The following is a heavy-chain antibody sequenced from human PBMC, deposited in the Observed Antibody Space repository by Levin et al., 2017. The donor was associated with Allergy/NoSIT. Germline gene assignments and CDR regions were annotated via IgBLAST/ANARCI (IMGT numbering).Heavy chain of an antibody. CDR1: GFTFSSYA. D-gene: IGHD6-19*01. J-gene: IGHJ4*02. CDR2: ISGSGGST. V-gene: IGHV3-23*01. CDR3: APLKSSGSGRVGY. Sequence: GESLKISCAASGFTFSSYAMSWVRQAPGKGLEWVSAISGSGGSTYYADSVKGRFTISRDNSKNTLYLQMNSLRAEDTAVYYCAPLKSSGSGRVGYWGQGTLVTVSS.